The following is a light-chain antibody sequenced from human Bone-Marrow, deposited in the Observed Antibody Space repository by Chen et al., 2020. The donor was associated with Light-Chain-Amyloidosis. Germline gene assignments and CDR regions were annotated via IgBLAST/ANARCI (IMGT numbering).Light chain of an antibody. CDR2: EVT. Sequence: QSALPQPASVSGSPGQSITISCTGTSSDVGGDNHVSWYQQHPDKAPKLMIYEVTNQPSWVPDRFSGSKSDNTASLTISGLQTEDEADYFCSSYTITNTLVFGSGTRVTVL. CDR1: SSDVGGDNH. CDR3: SSYTITNTLV. J-gene: IGLJ1*01. V-gene: IGLV2-14*01.